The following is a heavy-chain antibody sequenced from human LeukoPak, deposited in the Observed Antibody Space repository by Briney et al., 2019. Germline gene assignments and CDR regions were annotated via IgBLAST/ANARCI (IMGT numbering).Heavy chain of an antibody. CDR3: ARGGLRYSLSSWFDP. Sequence: PSETLSLTCTVSGGSINSGNYYWSWIRQSAGKGLEWIGRIYFSGSTYYNPSLKSRVTISVDTSKNQFSLKLSSVTAADTAVYYCARGGLRYSLSSWFDPWGQGTLVTVSS. J-gene: IGHJ5*02. CDR2: IYFSGST. D-gene: IGHD4-17*01. V-gene: IGHV4-61*02. CDR1: GGSINSGNYY.